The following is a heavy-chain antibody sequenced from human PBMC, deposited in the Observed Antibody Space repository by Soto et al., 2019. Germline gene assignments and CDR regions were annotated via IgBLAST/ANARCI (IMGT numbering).Heavy chain of an antibody. Sequence: SETLSLTCTVSGGSISSPNFYWSWIRQHPGKGLEWIGHIYYNGTTYYHPSLLSRVTISADTSMNEFSLRLSSVTAADTAVYYCARLNGYCVSTGCHGYYGMDVWGQRTTVTVSS. CDR1: GGSISSPNFY. CDR2: IYYNGTT. CDR3: ARLNGYCVSTGCHGYYGMDV. D-gene: IGHD2-2*03. V-gene: IGHV4-39*01. J-gene: IGHJ6*02.